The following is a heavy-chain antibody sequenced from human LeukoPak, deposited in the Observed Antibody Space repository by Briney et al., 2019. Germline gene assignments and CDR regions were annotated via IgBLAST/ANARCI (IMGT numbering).Heavy chain of an antibody. D-gene: IGHD1-26*01. V-gene: IGHV3-23*01. CDR2: ISGSGVTT. CDR1: GFTFSSYA. CDR3: AKKVVVGATSPYSDFQD. J-gene: IGHJ1*01. Sequence: GGSLRLSCVASGFTFSSYAMSWVRQAPGKGLEWVSAISGSGVTTHYAGSVKGRFSISRDNSKNTLYLQMNSLRAEDTALYYCAKKVVVGATSPYSDFQDWGQGTLVTVSS.